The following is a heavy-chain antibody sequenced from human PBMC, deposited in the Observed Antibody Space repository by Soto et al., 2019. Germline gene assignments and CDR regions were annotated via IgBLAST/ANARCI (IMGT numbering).Heavy chain of an antibody. CDR3: AHRNAKHQLASEWFDP. J-gene: IGHJ5*02. CDR1: GFSLSTSGGG. Sequence: QITLKESGPTLVKPTQTVTLTCTFSGFSLSTSGGGVGWIRQPPGKALEWLGLIYWDDDKRYSPSLKIRLTIXXDTSKNQVLLTTTNMDPLDTATYYCAHRNAKHQLASEWFDPWGQGTLVTLSS. CDR2: IYWDDDK. D-gene: IGHD6-13*01. V-gene: IGHV2-5*02.